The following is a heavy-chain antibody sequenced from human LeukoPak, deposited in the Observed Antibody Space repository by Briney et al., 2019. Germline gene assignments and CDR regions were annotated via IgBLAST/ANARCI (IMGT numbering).Heavy chain of an antibody. CDR1: GFTFSSYG. CDR2: ISYDGSNK. CDR3: ARGGGLDV. D-gene: IGHD3-16*01. J-gene: IGHJ6*02. V-gene: IGHV3-30*03. Sequence: GGSLRLSCAASGFTFSSYGMHWVRQAPGKGLEWVAVISYDGSNKYYADSVKGRFTISRDNSKNTLYLQMNSLRAEDTAVYFCARGGGLDVWGQGATVTVSS.